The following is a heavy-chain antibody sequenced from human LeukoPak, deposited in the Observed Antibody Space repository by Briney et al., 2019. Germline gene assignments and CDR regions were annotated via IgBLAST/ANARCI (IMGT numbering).Heavy chain of an antibody. CDR3: ARDVVPSGFDY. J-gene: IGHJ4*02. D-gene: IGHD2-15*01. Sequence: GGSLRLSCAASGFTFSSYWMSWVRQAPGKGLEWVSNINQYGSEKYYVDSVKGRFTISRDNAKNSLYLQMNSLRAEDTAVYYCARDVVPSGFDYWGQGTLVTVSS. CDR1: GFTFSSYW. V-gene: IGHV3-7*01. CDR2: INQYGSEK.